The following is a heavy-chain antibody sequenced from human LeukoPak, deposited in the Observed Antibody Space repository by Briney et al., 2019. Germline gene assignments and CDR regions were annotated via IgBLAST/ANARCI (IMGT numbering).Heavy chain of an antibody. CDR2: FYDSGDF. Sequence: LSLTCTVSGGSISSYYWSWIRQPPGTGLERIGYFYDSGDFNYNPSLKSRVTIWMDMSNNQFSLTMSSVTAADTAMYYCARLLRPGGRKGDAFDIWGQGTLVTVSS. CDR1: GGSISSYY. D-gene: IGHD1-26*01. V-gene: IGHV4-59*08. CDR3: ARLLRPGGRKGDAFDI. J-gene: IGHJ3*02.